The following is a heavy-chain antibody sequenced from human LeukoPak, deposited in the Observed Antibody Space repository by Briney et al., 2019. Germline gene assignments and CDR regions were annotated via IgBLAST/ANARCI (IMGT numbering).Heavy chain of an antibody. CDR2: IIQDGTEK. V-gene: IGHV3-7*01. J-gene: IGHJ3*02. Sequence: GGSLRLSCAASGFPFCNYWMTWVRQAPGKGLEWVANIIQDGTEKNYVGSVKGRFTISRDNAKNSLSLQMNSLRAEDTAIYYCAREGASAISHAFDIWGQGTVVTVSS. D-gene: IGHD3-16*01. CDR1: GFPFCNYW. CDR3: AREGASAISHAFDI.